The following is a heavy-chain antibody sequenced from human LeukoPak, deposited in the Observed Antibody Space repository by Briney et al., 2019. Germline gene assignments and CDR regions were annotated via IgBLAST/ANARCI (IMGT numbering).Heavy chain of an antibody. Sequence: ASVKVSSKASGYTFTSYGISWVRQAPGQGLEWMGWISAYNGNTNYAQKLQGRVTMTTDTSTSTAYMELRSLRSDDTAVYYCARDDTIYDILTGYPLFDYWGQGTLVTVSS. CDR2: ISAYNGNT. D-gene: IGHD3-9*01. V-gene: IGHV1-18*01. CDR3: ARDDTIYDILTGYPLFDY. CDR1: GYTFTSYG. J-gene: IGHJ4*02.